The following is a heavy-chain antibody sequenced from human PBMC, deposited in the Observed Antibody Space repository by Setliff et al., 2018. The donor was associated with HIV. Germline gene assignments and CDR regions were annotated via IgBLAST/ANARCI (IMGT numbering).Heavy chain of an antibody. Sequence: SGGSLRLSCAASGFTFSYYWMSWVRQAPGKGLEWVANIKEDGDEKKYVDSVKGRFILSRDNAKNSLYLQMNSLRAEDTAVYYCARRKYYYDSTAYFHYKYYGLDVWGQGTTVTVSS. CDR3: ARRKYYYDSTAYFHYKYYGLDV. V-gene: IGHV3-7*01. CDR1: GFTFSYYW. J-gene: IGHJ6*02. CDR2: IKEDGDEK. D-gene: IGHD3-22*01.